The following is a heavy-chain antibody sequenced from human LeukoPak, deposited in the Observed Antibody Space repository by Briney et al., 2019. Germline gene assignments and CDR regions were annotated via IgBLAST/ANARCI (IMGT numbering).Heavy chain of an antibody. D-gene: IGHD4-17*01. V-gene: IGHV1-2*02. J-gene: IGHJ4*02. Sequence: ASVRVSCKASGYTFSDHYIQWVRQAPGQGFDWLGWINPNSGGTDYARKFRGRVTMTRDRSLSTAYMELTRLTYDDTAVYYCARGALDPETVTNYFEYWAQGTLVTVSS. CDR1: GYTFSDHY. CDR3: ARGALDPETVTNYFEY. CDR2: INPNSGGT.